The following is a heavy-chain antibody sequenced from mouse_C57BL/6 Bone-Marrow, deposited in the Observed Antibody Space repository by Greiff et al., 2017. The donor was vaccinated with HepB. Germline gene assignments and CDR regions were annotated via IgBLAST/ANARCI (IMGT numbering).Heavy chain of an antibody. V-gene: IGHV5-12*01. Sequence: EVQLVESGGGLVQPGGSLKLSCAASGFTFSDYYMYWVRQTPEKRLEWVAYISNGGGSTYYPDTVKGRFTISRDNAKNTLYLQMSRLKSEDTAMYYCARRSYYSNYGWFAYWGQGTLVTVSA. CDR2: ISNGGGST. CDR1: GFTFSDYY. D-gene: IGHD2-5*01. J-gene: IGHJ3*01. CDR3: ARRSYYSNYGWFAY.